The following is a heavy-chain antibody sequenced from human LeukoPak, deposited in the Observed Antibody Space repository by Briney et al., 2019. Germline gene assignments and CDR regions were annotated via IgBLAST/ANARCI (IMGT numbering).Heavy chain of an antibody. J-gene: IGHJ4*02. Sequence: ASVKVSCKASGYTFTGYYMHWVRQAPGQGLEWMGWINPNSGGTNYAQKFQGRVTMTRDTSISTAYMELSRLRSDDTAVYYCARDLPGFTIYDYVWGIYRPFDYWGQGTLVTVSS. CDR1: GYTFTGYY. CDR3: ARDLPGFTIYDYVWGIYRPFDY. CDR2: INPNSGGT. D-gene: IGHD3-16*02. V-gene: IGHV1-2*02.